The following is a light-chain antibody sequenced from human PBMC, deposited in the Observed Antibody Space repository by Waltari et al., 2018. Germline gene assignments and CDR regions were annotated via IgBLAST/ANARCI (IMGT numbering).Light chain of an antibody. CDR3: MHATHWPYP. CDR1: QSLVHSDGNTY. V-gene: IGKV2-30*02. J-gene: IGKJ2*01. Sequence: DAEITQSPLSLPVTLGQPPSTSCSSSQSLVHSDGNTYLNWFQQRPGQSPRRLIYQGSNRESGVPDRFSGSGSGTDVILKISRVEAEDVEVYYCMHATHWPYPLGQGTKVESK. CDR2: QGS.